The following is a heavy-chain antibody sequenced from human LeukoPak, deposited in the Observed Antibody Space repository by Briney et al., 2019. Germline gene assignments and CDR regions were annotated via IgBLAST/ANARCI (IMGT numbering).Heavy chain of an antibody. Sequence: GASVKVSCKASGYTFTIYYMHWVRQAPGQGLEWMGIINPSGSTSYAQKFLGRVTMTRDTSTSTVYMDLSTLRSEDTAVYYCARSTDGNNGNYYSDWGQGTTVTVSS. CDR3: ARSTDGNNGNYYSD. V-gene: IGHV1-46*01. D-gene: IGHD5-24*01. CDR1: GYTFTIYY. J-gene: IGHJ6*02. CDR2: INPSGST.